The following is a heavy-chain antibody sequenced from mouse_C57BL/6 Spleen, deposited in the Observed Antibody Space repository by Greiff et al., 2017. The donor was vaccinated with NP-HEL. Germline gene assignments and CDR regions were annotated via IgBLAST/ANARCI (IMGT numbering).Heavy chain of an antibody. CDR3: ARGVYDSLQIYYAMDY. V-gene: IGHV5-17*01. CDR2: ISSGSSTI. J-gene: IGHJ4*01. Sequence: EVKLMESGGGLVKPGGSLKLSCAASGFTFSDYGMHWVRQAPEKGLEWVAYISSGSSTIYYADTVKGRFTISRDNAKNTLFLQMTSLRSEDTAMYYCARGVYDSLQIYYAMDYWGQGTSVTVSS. D-gene: IGHD2-3*01. CDR1: GFTFSDYG.